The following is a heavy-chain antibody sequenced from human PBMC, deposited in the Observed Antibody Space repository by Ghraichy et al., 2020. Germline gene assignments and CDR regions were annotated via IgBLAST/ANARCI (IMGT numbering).Heavy chain of an antibody. Sequence: SQTLSLTCTVSGDSISNYYWSWIRQPPGKGLEWIGYIYYSGSTSYNPSLKSRVTISVDTSKNQFSLRLTSLTAADTAMYYCSRGTGPLYYYYAMDVWGQGTTVTVPS. CDR2: IYYSGST. D-gene: IGHD1-14*01. V-gene: IGHV4-59*01. CDR1: GDSISNYY. J-gene: IGHJ6*02. CDR3: SRGTGPLYYYYAMDV.